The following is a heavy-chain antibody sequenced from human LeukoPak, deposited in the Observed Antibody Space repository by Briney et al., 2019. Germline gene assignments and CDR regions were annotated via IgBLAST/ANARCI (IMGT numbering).Heavy chain of an antibody. CDR3: ARAPSVTAPGDSDIVIIPAALDY. J-gene: IGHJ4*02. V-gene: IGHV1-69*01. CDR1: GDTFSDFS. Sequence: GSSVKVSCKATGDTFSDFSISWVRQAPGQGLEWMGGIIPIFGTTNYAQKFQGRVTITADDSTRTVYMEVSSLRSDDTAVYYCARAPSVTAPGDSDIVIIPAALDYWGQGTLVTVSS. D-gene: IGHD2-2*01. CDR2: IIPIFGTT.